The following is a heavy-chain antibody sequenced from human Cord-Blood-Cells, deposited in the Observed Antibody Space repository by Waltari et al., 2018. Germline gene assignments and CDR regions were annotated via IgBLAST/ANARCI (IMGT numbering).Heavy chain of an antibody. V-gene: IGHV1-69*12. CDR1: GGPFRRYA. D-gene: IGHD3-16*01. Sequence: QVQLVQSGAAVKKPGSSVKVSCQASGGPFRRYAISGVRQAPGQGLGWMGGIIPIFGTANYAQKFQGRVTITADESTSTAYMELSSLRSEDTAVYYCARRAGGPFDAFDIWGQGTMVTVSS. J-gene: IGHJ3*02. CDR2: IIPIFGTA. CDR3: ARRAGGPFDAFDI.